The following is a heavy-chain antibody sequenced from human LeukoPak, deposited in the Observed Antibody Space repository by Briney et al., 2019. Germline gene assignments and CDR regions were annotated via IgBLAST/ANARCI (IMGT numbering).Heavy chain of an antibody. J-gene: IGHJ4*02. CDR3: AKDEPLLRH. V-gene: IGHV3-23*01. CDR2: MGGSGGYT. D-gene: IGHD2/OR15-2a*01. Sequence: PGGSLRLSCAASGFTFSIYAMSWVRQAPGKGLGWVSAMGGSGGYTYYADSVRGRFTISRDNSKNTLFLQMNSLRAEDTAVYYCAKDEPLLRHWGQGTLVTVSS. CDR1: GFTFSIYA.